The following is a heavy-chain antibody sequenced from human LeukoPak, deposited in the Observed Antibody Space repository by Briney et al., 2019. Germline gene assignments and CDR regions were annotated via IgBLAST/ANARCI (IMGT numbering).Heavy chain of an antibody. V-gene: IGHV4-59*01. Sequence: PSETLSLTCTVSGGSISSYYWSWIRQPPGKGLEWIGYIYYSGSTNYNPSLKSRVTISVDTSKNQFSLKLSSVTAADTAVYYCARAVFSRGSTSPGYYYMDVWGKGTTVTVSS. D-gene: IGHD2-2*01. CDR3: ARAVFSRGSTSPGYYYMDV. CDR1: GGSISSYY. J-gene: IGHJ6*03. CDR2: IYYSGST.